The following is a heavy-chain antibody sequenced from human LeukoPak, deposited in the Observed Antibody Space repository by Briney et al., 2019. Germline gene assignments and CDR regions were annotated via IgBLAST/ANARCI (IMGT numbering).Heavy chain of an antibody. D-gene: IGHD1-1*01. CDR2: IYYSGSS. CDR3: ASSPGGTGAFDV. CDR1: GGSISVYY. V-gene: IGHV4-59*01. J-gene: IGHJ3*01. Sequence: SETLSLTCTVSGGSISVYYWSWIRQPPGQGLEWIGYIYYSGSSDYNPSLKSRVTISVDTSKNQLSLKLSSVTAADTAVYYCASSPGGTGAFDVWGQGTMVTVSS.